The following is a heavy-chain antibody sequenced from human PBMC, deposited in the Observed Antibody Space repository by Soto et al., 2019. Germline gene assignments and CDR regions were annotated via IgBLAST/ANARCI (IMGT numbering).Heavy chain of an antibody. D-gene: IGHD3-16*01. CDR3: TRGAWGYAFDV. V-gene: IGHV4-31*03. Sequence: QVQLQQSGPGLVKPSQTLSLTCTVSGDSISSGGYYWTWIRQHPGKGLEWIGYIRYSESTYYNPSLKGRVIVSIDTSKNQFSLRLSSVTAADTAVYFCTRGAWGYAFDVWGQGTMFTVSS. J-gene: IGHJ3*01. CDR1: GDSISSGGYY. CDR2: IRYSEST.